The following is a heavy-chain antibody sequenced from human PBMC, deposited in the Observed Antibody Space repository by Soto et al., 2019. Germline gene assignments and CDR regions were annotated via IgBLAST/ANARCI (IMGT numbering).Heavy chain of an antibody. Sequence: GSLRLSCAASGFTFSHYAMTWVRQAPGEGPEWVSSISGGGDRTFYADSVKGRFTISRDNSKNTLSLQMDSLRADDTAVYYCGKDPNGDYIGAFQIWGQGTVVTVSS. D-gene: IGHD4-17*01. CDR1: GFTFSHYA. CDR3: GKDPNGDYIGAFQI. V-gene: IGHV3-23*01. J-gene: IGHJ3*02. CDR2: ISGGGDRT.